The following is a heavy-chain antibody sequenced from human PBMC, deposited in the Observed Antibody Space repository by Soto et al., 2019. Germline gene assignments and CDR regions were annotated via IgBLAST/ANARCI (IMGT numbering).Heavy chain of an antibody. CDR2: ISAYNGNT. CDR3: ARLGIWFGEVFPVDYDGMDV. D-gene: IGHD3-10*01. J-gene: IGHJ6*02. V-gene: IGHV1-18*04. Sequence: QVQLVQSGAEVKKHGASVKVSCKASGYTFTSYGISWVRQAPGQGREWMGWISAYNGNTNYAQKLQGRVTMTTDTSTSTAYMELRSLRSDDTAVYYCARLGIWFGEVFPVDYDGMDVWGQGTTVTVSS. CDR1: GYTFTSYG.